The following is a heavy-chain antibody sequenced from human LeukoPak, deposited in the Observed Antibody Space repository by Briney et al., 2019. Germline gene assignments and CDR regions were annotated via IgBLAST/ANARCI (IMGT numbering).Heavy chain of an antibody. CDR1: GGTFSSYA. Sequence: SVKVSCKASGGTFSSYAISWVRQAPGQGLEWMGRIIPILGIANYAQKLQGRVTMTTDTSTSTAYMELRSLRSDDTAVYYCARAAVYGGYYYYYMDVWGKGTTVTVSS. CDR2: IIPILGIA. J-gene: IGHJ6*03. D-gene: IGHD2/OR15-2a*01. CDR3: ARAAVYGGYYYYYMDV. V-gene: IGHV1-69*04.